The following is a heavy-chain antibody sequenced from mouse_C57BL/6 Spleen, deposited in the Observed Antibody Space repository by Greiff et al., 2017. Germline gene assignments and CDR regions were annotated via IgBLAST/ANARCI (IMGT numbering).Heavy chain of an antibody. D-gene: IGHD2-14*01. V-gene: IGHV5-4*01. CDR2: ISDGGSYT. J-gene: IGHJ3*01. Sequence: VESGGGLVKPGGSLKLSCAASGFTFSSYAMSWVRQTPEKRLEWVATISDGGSYTYYPDNVKGRFTISRDNAKNNLYLQMSHLKSEDTAMYYCARGVPFAYWGQGTLVTVSA. CDR3: ARGVPFAY. CDR1: GFTFSSYA.